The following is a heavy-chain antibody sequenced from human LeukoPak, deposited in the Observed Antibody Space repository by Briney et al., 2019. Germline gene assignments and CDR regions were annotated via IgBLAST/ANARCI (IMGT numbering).Heavy chain of an antibody. V-gene: IGHV3-21*01. D-gene: IGHD3-10*01. CDR3: ARGRGITMVRGVIVFNYYYYYMDV. Sequence: GGSLRLSCAASGFTFSSYSMNWVRQAPGKGLEWVSSISSSSSYIYYADSVKGRFTISRDNAKNSLYLQMNSLRAEDAAVYYCARGRGITMVRGVIVFNYYYYYMDVWGKGTTVTVSS. CDR1: GFTFSSYS. CDR2: ISSSSSYI. J-gene: IGHJ6*03.